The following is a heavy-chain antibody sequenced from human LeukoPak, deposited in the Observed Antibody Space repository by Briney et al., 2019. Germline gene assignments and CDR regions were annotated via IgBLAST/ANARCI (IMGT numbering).Heavy chain of an antibody. CDR3: ARRGGSPLGAFDI. D-gene: IGHD1-26*01. CDR2: LFYSDRP. Sequence: GSLRLSCEASGFIFSNYWMSWVRQPPGKGLECIGFLFYSDRPNYNPSLKSRVTMSVDTSKNQFSLKLTSVTAADTAVYYCARRGGSPLGAFDIWGQGTMVTVSS. CDR1: GFIFSNYW. J-gene: IGHJ3*02. V-gene: IGHV4-59*01.